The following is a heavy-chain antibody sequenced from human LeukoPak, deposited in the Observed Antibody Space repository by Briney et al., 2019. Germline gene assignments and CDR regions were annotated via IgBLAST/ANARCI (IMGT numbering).Heavy chain of an antibody. D-gene: IGHD4-11*01. Sequence: GGSLRLSCAASGFTFRSYAMHWVRQAPGRGLEYVSAITSNGGTTFYAESVKGRFTISRDNSKNTLYLQMGSLRAEDMAVYYCARVLGGDYSDLGDYWGQGTLVTVSS. CDR3: ARVLGGDYSDLGDY. CDR2: ITSNGGTT. CDR1: GFTFRSYA. J-gene: IGHJ4*02. V-gene: IGHV3-64*02.